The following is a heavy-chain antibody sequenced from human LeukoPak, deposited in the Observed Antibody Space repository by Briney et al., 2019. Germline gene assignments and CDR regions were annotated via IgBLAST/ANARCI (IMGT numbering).Heavy chain of an antibody. CDR2: INKNGDNT. CDR1: GFIFNNAW. D-gene: IGHD3-3*01. J-gene: IGHJ4*02. V-gene: IGHV3-23*01. CDR3: AKDQVIIGGDFDF. Sequence: GGSLRLSCAGSGFIFNNAWMSWVRQAPGKGLEWVSSINKNGDNTYNPHSVKGRFTISRDNSNNTLYLQMNSLRVEDTAVYYCAKDQVIIGGDFDFWGQGTLVTVSS.